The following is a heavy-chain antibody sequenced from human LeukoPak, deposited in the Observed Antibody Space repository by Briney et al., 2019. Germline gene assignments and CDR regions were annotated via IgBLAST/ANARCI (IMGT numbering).Heavy chain of an antibody. D-gene: IGHD3-3*01. J-gene: IGHJ4*02. CDR3: ARGAFYYDFWSGYYDY. CDR1: GFTFSSYA. V-gene: IGHV3-30-3*01. Sequence: GGSLRLSCAASGFTFSSYAMHWVRQAPGKGLEWVAVISYDGSNKYYADSVKGRFTISRDNSKDTLYLQMNSLRAEDTAVYYCARGAFYYDFWSGYYDYWGQGTLVTVSS. CDR2: ISYDGSNK.